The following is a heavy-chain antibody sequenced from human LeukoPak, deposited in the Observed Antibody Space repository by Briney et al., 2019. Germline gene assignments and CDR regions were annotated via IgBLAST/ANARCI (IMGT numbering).Heavy chain of an antibody. Sequence: GGSLRLSCAASGFTFSSYAMSWVRQAPGKGLEWVSAISGSGGSTYYADSVKGRFTISRDNSKNTLYLQMNSMRAEDTAVYYCAKRDGEWTRGYWGQGTLVTVSS. CDR1: GFTFSSYA. V-gene: IGHV3-23*01. D-gene: IGHD2-8*01. CDR3: AKRDGEWTRGY. J-gene: IGHJ4*02. CDR2: ISGSGGST.